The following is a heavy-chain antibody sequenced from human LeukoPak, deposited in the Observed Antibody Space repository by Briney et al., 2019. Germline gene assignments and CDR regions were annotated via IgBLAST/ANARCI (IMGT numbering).Heavy chain of an antibody. CDR1: GSTFSDYY. CDR2: ISSSGSTI. Sequence: PGGSLRLSCAASGSTFSDYYMGWIRQAPGKGLEWVSYISSSGSTIYYADSVKGRFTISRDNAKNSLYLQMNSLRAEDTAVYYCARDNSWELLLDYWGQGTLVTVSS. J-gene: IGHJ4*02. CDR3: ARDNSWELLLDY. V-gene: IGHV3-11*01. D-gene: IGHD1-26*01.